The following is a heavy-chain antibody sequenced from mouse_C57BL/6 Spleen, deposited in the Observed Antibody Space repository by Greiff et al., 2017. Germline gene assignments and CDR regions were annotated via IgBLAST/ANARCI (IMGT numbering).Heavy chain of an antibody. CDR2: INPSNGGT. D-gene: IGHD2-13*01. V-gene: IGHV1-53*01. J-gene: IGHJ4*01. Sequence: QVQLQQSGTELVKPGASVKLSCKASGYTFTSYWMHWVKQRPGQGLEWIGNINPSNGGTNYNEKFKGKATLTVDKSSSTANMQISSLTSEDSGVYYCARRGLLTYYAMDYWGQGTSVTVSS. CDR3: ARRGLLTYYAMDY. CDR1: GYTFTSYW.